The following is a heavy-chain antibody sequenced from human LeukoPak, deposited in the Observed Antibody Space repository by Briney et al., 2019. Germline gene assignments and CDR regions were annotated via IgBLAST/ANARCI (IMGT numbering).Heavy chain of an antibody. V-gene: IGHV1-2*02. D-gene: IGHD3-22*01. CDR2: INPNTGGA. J-gene: IGHJ5*02. CDR3: ARVARGRDNSGYYWSWFDP. CDR1: GYTFTGYY. Sequence: ASVKVSCKASGYTFTGYYIHWVRQAPGQGLECMGWINPNTGGANYVQKFQGRVTMTRDTSISTAYMELSRLTSDDTAAYYCARVARGRDNSGYYWSWFDPWGQGTLVTVSS.